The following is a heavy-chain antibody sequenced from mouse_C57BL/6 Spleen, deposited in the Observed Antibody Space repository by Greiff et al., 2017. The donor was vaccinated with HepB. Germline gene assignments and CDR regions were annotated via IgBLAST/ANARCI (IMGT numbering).Heavy chain of an antibody. CDR2: INPYNGGT. D-gene: IGHD1-1*01. V-gene: IGHV1-19*01. CDR1: GYTFTDYY. Sequence: VQLQQSGPVLVKPGASVKMSCKASGYTFTDYYMNWVKQSHGKSLEWIGVINPYNGGTSYNQKFKGKATLTVDKSSSTAYMALNSLTSEDSAVYYCARGGYGSSYGCDYWGQGTTLTVSS. CDR3: ARGGYGSSYGCDY. J-gene: IGHJ2*01.